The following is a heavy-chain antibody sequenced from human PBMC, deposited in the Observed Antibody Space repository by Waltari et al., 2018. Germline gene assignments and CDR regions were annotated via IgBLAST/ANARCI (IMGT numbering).Heavy chain of an antibody. V-gene: IGHV4-34*01. CDR3: ARGPYSNYRKYYYYYGMDV. CDR2: INHSGST. D-gene: IGHD4-4*01. J-gene: IGHJ6*02. Sequence: QVQLQQWGAGLLTPSETLSLTCAVYGGSFSGSYWRWLRQPPGKGLEWIGEINHSGSTNDNPSLKSRVTISVDTSKNQFSLKLSSVTAADTAVYYCARGPYSNYRKYYYYYGMDVWGQGTTVTVS. CDR1: GGSFSGSY.